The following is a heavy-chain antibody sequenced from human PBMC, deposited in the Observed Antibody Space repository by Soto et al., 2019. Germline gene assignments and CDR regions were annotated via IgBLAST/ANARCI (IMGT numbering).Heavy chain of an antibody. D-gene: IGHD2-8*01. CDR2: ITSSSSTI. CDR3: ARDNGMAGSFDP. V-gene: IGHV3-48*02. J-gene: IGHJ5*02. Sequence: RRLSCAASGFTFSKYSMNWARQAPGKGLEWISYITSSSSTIYYADSVKGRFTISRDNAKNSLYLQMNSLRDEDTAMYYCARDNGMAGSFDPWGQGTLVTVSS. CDR1: GFTFSKYS.